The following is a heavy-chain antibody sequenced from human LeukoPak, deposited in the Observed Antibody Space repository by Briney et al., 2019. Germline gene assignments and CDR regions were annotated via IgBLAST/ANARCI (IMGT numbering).Heavy chain of an antibody. D-gene: IGHD3-22*01. V-gene: IGHV3-9*01. CDR2: ISWNSGSI. CDR1: GFTFDDYA. Sequence: HTGGSLRLSCAASGFTFDDYAMPWVRQAPGKGLEWVSGISWNSGSIGYADSVKGRFTISRDNAKNSLYLQMNSLRAEDTALYYCAKDQYYDSSGGAFDIWGQGTMVTISS. CDR3: AKDQYYDSSGGAFDI. J-gene: IGHJ3*02.